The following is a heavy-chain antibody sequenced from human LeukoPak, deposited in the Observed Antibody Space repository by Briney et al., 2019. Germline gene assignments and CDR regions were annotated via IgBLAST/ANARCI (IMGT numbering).Heavy chain of an antibody. Sequence: ASVKVSCKASGYTFTSYYMHWVRQDPGQGLEWMGIINPSGDSTSYAQKFQGRVTMTRDTSTSTVYMELSSLKSEDTAVYYCAFNSRGSPDYWGQGTLVTVSS. J-gene: IGHJ4*02. D-gene: IGHD1-26*01. CDR1: GYTFTSYY. V-gene: IGHV1-46*01. CDR2: INPSGDST. CDR3: AFNSRGSPDY.